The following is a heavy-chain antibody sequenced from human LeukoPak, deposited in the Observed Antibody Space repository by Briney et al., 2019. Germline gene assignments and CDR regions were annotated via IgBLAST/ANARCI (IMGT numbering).Heavy chain of an antibody. V-gene: IGHV3-30-3*01. CDR3: ARWEASDYGDYFDY. J-gene: IGHJ4*02. Sequence: GGSLRLSCAASGFTFSSYAMHWVRRAPGKGLEWVAVISYDGSNKYYADSVKGRFTISRDNSKNTLYLQMNSLRAEDTAVYYCARWEASDYGDYFDYWGQGTLVTVSS. CDR2: ISYDGSNK. CDR1: GFTFSSYA. D-gene: IGHD4-17*01.